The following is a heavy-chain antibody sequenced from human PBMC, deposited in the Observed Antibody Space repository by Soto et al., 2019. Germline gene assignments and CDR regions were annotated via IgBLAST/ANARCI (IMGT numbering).Heavy chain of an antibody. CDR2: ISGSGGTT. CDR3: LRGATTPAY. CDR1: GFTFRNYD. J-gene: IGHJ4*02. V-gene: IGHV3-23*01. Sequence: EVQLLESGGDLVQPGGSLRLSCAASGFTFRNYDMSWVRQAPGKGLEWGSAISGSGGTTYYADSVKGRFTISRDNSKSTLFLHMNSLRAEDSDLSYCLRGATTPAYWGQGTLVTVSS. D-gene: IGHD1-26*01.